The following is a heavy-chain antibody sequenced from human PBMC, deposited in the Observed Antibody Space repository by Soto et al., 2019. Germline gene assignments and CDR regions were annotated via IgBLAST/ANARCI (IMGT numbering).Heavy chain of an antibody. J-gene: IGHJ3*02. D-gene: IGHD6-19*01. Sequence: SETLSLTCAVYGGSFSGYYWSWIRQPPGKGLEWIGEINHSGSTNYNPSLKSRVTISVDTSKNQFSLKLSSVTAADTAVYYCAAARGSGWYDGAFDIWGQGTMVTVSS. CDR3: AAARGSGWYDGAFDI. CDR2: INHSGST. CDR1: GGSFSGYY. V-gene: IGHV4-34*01.